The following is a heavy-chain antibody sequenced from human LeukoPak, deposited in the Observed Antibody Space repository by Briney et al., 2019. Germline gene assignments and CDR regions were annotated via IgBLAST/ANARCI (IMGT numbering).Heavy chain of an antibody. V-gene: IGHV4-39*07. CDR2: IYYSGST. CDR1: GGSISSSSYY. D-gene: IGHD3-16*01. J-gene: IGHJ6*02. CDR3: ARFGVDYDMDV. Sequence: SETLSLTCTVSGGSISSSSYYWGWIRQPPGKGLEWIGSIYYSGSTYYNPSLKSRVTISVDTSKNQFSLKLSSVTAADSAIYYCARFGVDYDMDVWGHGTTVTVFS.